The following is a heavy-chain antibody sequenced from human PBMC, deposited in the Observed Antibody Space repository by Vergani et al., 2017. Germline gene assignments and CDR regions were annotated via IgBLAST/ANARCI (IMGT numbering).Heavy chain of an antibody. J-gene: IGHJ6*02. Sequence: QVQLQQWGAGLLKPSETLSLTCAVYGGSFSGYYWSWIRQHPGKGLEWIGYIYYSGSTYYNPSLKSRVTISVDTSKNQFSLKLCSVTAADTAVYYCARDRTGRYYYYGMDVWGQGTTVTVSS. CDR3: ARDRTGRYYYYGMDV. CDR2: IYYSGST. D-gene: IGHD1-1*01. V-gene: IGHV4-34*01. CDR1: GGSFSGYY.